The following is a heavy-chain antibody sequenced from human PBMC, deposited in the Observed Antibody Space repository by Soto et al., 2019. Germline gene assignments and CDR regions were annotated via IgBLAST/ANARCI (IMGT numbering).Heavy chain of an antibody. D-gene: IGHD3-10*01. Sequence: QVQLQESGPGLVKPSETLSLTCTVSGGSIGTYYWSWIRQPPGKRLEWIGYIYYSGTTNYNPSLKSRVTISVDASKKQISLKLTSVTAADTAVYSCARGYFGAGSHIDYWGRGTLVTVSS. CDR1: GGSIGTYY. CDR3: ARGYFGAGSHIDY. J-gene: IGHJ4*02. CDR2: IYYSGTT. V-gene: IGHV4-59*08.